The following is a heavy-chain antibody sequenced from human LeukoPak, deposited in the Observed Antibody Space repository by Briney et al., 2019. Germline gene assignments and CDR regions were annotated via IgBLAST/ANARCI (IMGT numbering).Heavy chain of an antibody. CDR2: TNWDGGRT. J-gene: IGHJ2*01. Sequence: GGSLRLSCAASGFTFDDYAMSWVRQTLGKGLEWVSGTNWDGGRTGYADSVKGRFTISRDNAKHSLYLQMNSLRAEDTAVYYCARDPENVSGSHSHFDLWGRGTLVTVSS. V-gene: IGHV3-20*04. CDR1: GFTFDDYA. CDR3: ARDPENVSGSHSHFDL. D-gene: IGHD1-26*01.